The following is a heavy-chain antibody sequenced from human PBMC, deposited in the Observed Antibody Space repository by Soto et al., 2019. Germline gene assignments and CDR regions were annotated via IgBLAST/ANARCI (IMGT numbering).Heavy chain of an antibody. CDR2: IYYSGST. J-gene: IGHJ2*01. CDR3: ARRAPEQQLPSYWYFDL. V-gene: IGHV4-39*01. CDR1: GGSISSSSYY. D-gene: IGHD6-13*01. Sequence: QLQLQESGPGLVKPSETLSLTCTVSGGSISSSSYYWGWIRQPPGKGLEGIGSIYYSGSTYYNPSLKRRVTISVDTSKNQFSLKLSSVTAADTALYYCARRAPEQQLPSYWYFDLWGRGTLVTVSS.